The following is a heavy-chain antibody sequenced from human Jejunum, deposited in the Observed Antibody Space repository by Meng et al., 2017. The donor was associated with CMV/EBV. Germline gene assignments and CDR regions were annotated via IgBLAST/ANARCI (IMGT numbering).Heavy chain of an antibody. CDR1: GFIFTSHA. Sequence: QVRPVLVVPWLTKPWDSVSGSVEASGFIFTSHAISWVRQAPEKGLQYMGWISAYNGNTNYAQELQGRVTMTTDTSTSTAYMELRSLRFDDTAVYYCARFYCSSTSCPHVLFDYWGQGTLVTVSS. J-gene: IGHJ4*02. CDR2: ISAYNGNT. D-gene: IGHD2-2*01. V-gene: IGHV1-18*01. CDR3: ARFYCSSTSCPHVLFDY.